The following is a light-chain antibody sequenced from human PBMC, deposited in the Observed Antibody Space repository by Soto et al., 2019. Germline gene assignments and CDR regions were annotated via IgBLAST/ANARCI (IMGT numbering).Light chain of an antibody. CDR2: EVS. V-gene: IGLV2-8*01. Sequence: QSVLTQPPSASGSPGQSVTISCTGTSSDVGGYNYVSWYQQHPGKAPKLMIHEVSKRPSGVPDRFSGSKSGNTASLTVSGLQAEDEADYYCSSYAGRTNVVFGGGTKVTVL. CDR1: SSDVGGYNY. CDR3: SSYAGRTNVV. J-gene: IGLJ3*02.